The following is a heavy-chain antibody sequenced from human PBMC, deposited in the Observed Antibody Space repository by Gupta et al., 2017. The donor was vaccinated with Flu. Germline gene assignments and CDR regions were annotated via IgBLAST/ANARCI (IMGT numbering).Heavy chain of an antibody. CDR1: GFSLSTSGVG. CDR3: AHSVDTALYSGPDAFDI. V-gene: IGHV2-5*01. D-gene: IGHD5-18*01. CDR2: IYWNDDK. Sequence: QITLKESGPTLVKPTQTLTLTCTFSGFSLSTSGVGVGWIRQPPGKALEWLALIYWNDDKRYSPSLKSRLTITKDTSKNQVVLTMTNMDPVDTATYYCAHSVDTALYSGPDAFDIWGQGTMVTVSS. J-gene: IGHJ3*02.